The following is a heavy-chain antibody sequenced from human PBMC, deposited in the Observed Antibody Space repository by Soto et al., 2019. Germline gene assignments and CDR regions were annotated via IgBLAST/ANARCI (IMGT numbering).Heavy chain of an antibody. CDR3: ARDSGESVAFDI. Sequence: EVQLVESGGGLVKPGGSLRLSCAASGFTFSSYSMNWVRQAPGKWLEWVSSISSSSSYIYYADSVKGRFTISRDNAKNSLYLQMNSLRAEDTAVYYCARDSGESVAFDIWGQGTMVTVSS. CDR2: ISSSSSYI. J-gene: IGHJ3*02. CDR1: GFTFSSYS. V-gene: IGHV3-21*01.